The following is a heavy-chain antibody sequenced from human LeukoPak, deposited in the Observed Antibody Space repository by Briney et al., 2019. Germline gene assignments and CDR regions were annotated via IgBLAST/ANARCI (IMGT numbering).Heavy chain of an antibody. CDR1: GGSISSSSYY. J-gene: IGHJ2*01. CDR3: ASFNFNWYFDL. Sequence: SETLSLTCTVSGGSISSSSYYWGWIRQPPGKGLEWIGYIYYSGSTNYNPSLKSRVTISVDTSKNQFSLKLSSVAAADTAMYYCASFNFNWYFDLWGRGTLVTVSS. CDR2: IYYSGST. V-gene: IGHV4-61*05. D-gene: IGHD3-3*01.